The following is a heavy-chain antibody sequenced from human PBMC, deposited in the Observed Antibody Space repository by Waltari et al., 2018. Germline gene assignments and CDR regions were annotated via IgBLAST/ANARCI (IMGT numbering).Heavy chain of an antibody. CDR2: INPDGCQK. V-gene: IGHV3-7*01. J-gene: IGHJ4*02. D-gene: IGHD3-10*01. Sequence: EVQLVESGGGLVQPVGSLRLSCAASGFTFNTYWMKWIRQAPGKGREWVANINPDGCQKFYVEAGKGRFTVARENAQNSLYLQMNNLRAEDTAVYYCTTLARGESGDYWGQGTLVTVSS. CDR3: TTLARGESGDY. CDR1: GFTFNTYW.